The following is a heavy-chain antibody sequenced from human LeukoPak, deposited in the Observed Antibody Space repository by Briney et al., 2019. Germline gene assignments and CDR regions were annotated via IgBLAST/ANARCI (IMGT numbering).Heavy chain of an antibody. V-gene: IGHV4-4*09. Sequence: SETLSLTCTVSGGSISSYYWSWIRQPPGKGLEWIGYIYTSGSTNYNPSLKSRVTISVDTSKNQFSLKLSSVTAADTAVYYCARPHAHDFSYMDVWGKGTTVTVSS. J-gene: IGHJ6*03. D-gene: IGHD3-3*01. CDR3: ARPHAHDFSYMDV. CDR1: GGSISSYY. CDR2: IYTSGST.